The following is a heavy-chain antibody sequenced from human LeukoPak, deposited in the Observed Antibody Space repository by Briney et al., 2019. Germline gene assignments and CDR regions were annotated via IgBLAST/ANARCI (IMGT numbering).Heavy chain of an antibody. CDR3: AKAGIHDDYVWGSSYYFDY. D-gene: IGHD3-16*01. V-gene: IGHV3-23*01. Sequence: XVRQXXXKGXXXGXXXXXXXGSTYYAVSVKGRFTISREKYKNSLYMQMNSLRDEDAAVYYCAKAGIHDDYVWGSSYYFDYWGQGTLVTVSS. CDR2: XXXXXGST. J-gene: IGHJ4*02.